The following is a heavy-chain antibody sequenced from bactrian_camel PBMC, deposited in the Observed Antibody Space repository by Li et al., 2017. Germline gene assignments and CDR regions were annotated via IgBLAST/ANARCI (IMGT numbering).Heavy chain of an antibody. J-gene: IGHJ6*01. V-gene: IGHV3S40*01. CDR1: GFPFVGYG. CDR2: IYGDGTRT. Sequence: VQLVESGGDLVQPGGSLRLSCAASGFPFVGYGMSWVRQTPEKGLEWVSGIYGDGTRTYYSDSLKGRVTVSRDNAKNTLYLQMNSLKPEDTATYYCAIGRARTLGHCNVWTDLDFEYWGRGTQVTVS. CDR3: AIGRARTLGHCNVWTDLDFEY. D-gene: IGHD1*01.